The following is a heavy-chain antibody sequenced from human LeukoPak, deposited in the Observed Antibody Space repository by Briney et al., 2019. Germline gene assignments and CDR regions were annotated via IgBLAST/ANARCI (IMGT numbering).Heavy chain of an antibody. D-gene: IGHD3-9*01. CDR1: GFTFTSSA. J-gene: IGHJ4*02. V-gene: IGHV1-58*02. CDR2: IVVGSGNT. CDR3: AAAEYYDILTGPLDY. Sequence: SVKVSCKASGFTFTSSAMQWVRQARGQRLEWIGWIVVGSGNTNYAQKFQERVTITRDMSTSTAYMELSSLRSEDTAVYYCAAAEYYDILTGPLDYWGQGTLVTVSS.